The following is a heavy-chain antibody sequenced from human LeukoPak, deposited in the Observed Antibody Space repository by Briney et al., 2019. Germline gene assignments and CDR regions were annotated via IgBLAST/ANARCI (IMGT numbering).Heavy chain of an antibody. J-gene: IGHJ4*02. CDR2: INPNSGGT. CDR3: ARVLSMTTVTPFGY. V-gene: IGHV1-2*04. D-gene: IGHD4-17*01. Sequence: ASVKVSCKASGYTFTGYYMHWVRQAPGQGLEWMGWINPNSGGTNYAQKFQGWVTMTRDTSISTAYMELSRLRSDDTAVYYCARVLSMTTVTPFGYWGQGTLVTVSS. CDR1: GYTFTGYY.